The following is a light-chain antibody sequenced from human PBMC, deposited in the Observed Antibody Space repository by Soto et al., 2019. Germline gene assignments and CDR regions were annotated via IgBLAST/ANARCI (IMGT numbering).Light chain of an antibody. CDR2: GAL. V-gene: IGKV3-15*01. CDR3: QQYSSWVVT. J-gene: IGKJ5*01. CDR1: QSIGDY. Sequence: EVVMTQSPATLSVAPGERATLSCRASQSIGDYLAWYQHKPGQAPRLLIYGALTRATGIPARFAGSGSETDFTITISSLQAEDFAIYYCQQYSSWVVTFGQGTRL.